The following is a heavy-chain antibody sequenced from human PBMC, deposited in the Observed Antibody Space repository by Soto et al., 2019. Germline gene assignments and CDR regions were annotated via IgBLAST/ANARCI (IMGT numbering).Heavy chain of an antibody. V-gene: IGHV3-21*01. Sequence: PGGSLRLSCAASGFTFISYNMNWVRQAPGKGLEWVSSISSSSTYIYFADSVKGRFTISRDNAKNSLYLQMNSLRAEDTAVYYCARLYCRGGSCYSGDAFDIWGQGTMVTVSS. CDR1: GFTFISYN. J-gene: IGHJ3*02. CDR3: ARLYCRGGSCYSGDAFDI. CDR2: ISSSSTYI. D-gene: IGHD2-15*01.